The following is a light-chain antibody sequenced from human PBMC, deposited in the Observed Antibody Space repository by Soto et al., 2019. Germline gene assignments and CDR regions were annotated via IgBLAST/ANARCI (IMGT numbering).Light chain of an antibody. CDR2: DAS. J-gene: IGKJ1*01. Sequence: EIVLTQSPATLSLSPGDRVTLSCRASQTVGRSLIWYQHSPGQGPRLLLYDASSRATGIPARFSGSGSETDFTLTISSLEPEDFAVYYCQQRGDWPFTFGQGTSVEIK. CDR1: QTVGRS. CDR3: QQRGDWPFT. V-gene: IGKV3-11*01.